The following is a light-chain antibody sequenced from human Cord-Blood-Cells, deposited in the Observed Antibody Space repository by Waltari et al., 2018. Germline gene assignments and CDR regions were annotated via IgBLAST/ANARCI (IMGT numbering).Light chain of an antibody. Sequence: EIVLTQSPATLSLSPGERATLSCRASQSVSSYLAWYQQKTGQALRLLIYDASNRATCIPARFSGIGSVTDFTLTISSLEPEDFAVYYCQQRSNWPPLYTFCQGTKLEIK. V-gene: IGKV3-11*01. CDR2: DAS. CDR1: QSVSSY. J-gene: IGKJ2*01. CDR3: QQRSNWPPLYT.